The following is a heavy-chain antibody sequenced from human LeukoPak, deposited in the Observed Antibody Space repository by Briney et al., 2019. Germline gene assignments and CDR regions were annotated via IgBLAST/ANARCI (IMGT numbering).Heavy chain of an antibody. V-gene: IGHV3-30*04. Sequence: GGSLRLSCGASGFISNMYAIHWVRQAPGKGLEWVAVISYDGSDEKYADFVKGRSTISRDSSKNTLSLQMNSLRVEDTAVYYCAREGQWGPHSPGNYHYMDVWGRGTTVTVSS. CDR2: ISYDGSDE. CDR1: GFISNMYA. J-gene: IGHJ6*03. CDR3: AREGQWGPHSPGNYHYMDV. D-gene: IGHD6-19*01.